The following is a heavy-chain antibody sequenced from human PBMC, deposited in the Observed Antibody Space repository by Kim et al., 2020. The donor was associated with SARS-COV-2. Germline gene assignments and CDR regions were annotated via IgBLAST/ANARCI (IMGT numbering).Heavy chain of an antibody. CDR1: GGSISSSSYY. Sequence: SETLSLTCTVSGGSISSSSYYWGWIRQPPGKGLEWIGSIYYSGSTYYNPSLKSRVTISVDTSKNQFSLKLSSVTAADTAVYYCASLYCSSTSCAIGPYYYYGMDVWGQGTTVTVS. J-gene: IGHJ6*02. V-gene: IGHV4-39*01. CDR3: ASLYCSSTSCAIGPYYYYGMDV. CDR2: IYYSGST. D-gene: IGHD2-2*01.